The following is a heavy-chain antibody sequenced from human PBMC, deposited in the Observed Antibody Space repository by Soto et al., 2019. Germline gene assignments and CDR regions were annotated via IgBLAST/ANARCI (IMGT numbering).Heavy chain of an antibody. J-gene: IGHJ4*02. D-gene: IGHD5-12*01. CDR2: VRGNGDPP. CDR3: VKSRGGNNFDFFD. Sequence: VGFLRLSYSASGFTFSSYAMHWVRQAPGKGLEYVSGVRGNGDPPFYADSVKGRFTISRDNSKNTLYLQMSSLSADDTAVYYCVKSRGGNNFDFFDWGQGALVTVSS. CDR1: GFTFSSYA. V-gene: IGHV3-64D*06.